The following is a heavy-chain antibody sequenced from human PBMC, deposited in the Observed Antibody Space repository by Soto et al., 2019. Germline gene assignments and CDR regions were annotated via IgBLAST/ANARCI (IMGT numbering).Heavy chain of an antibody. V-gene: IGHV3-15*01. CDR1: GFTFNNAW. D-gene: IGHD6-13*01. Sequence: EVQLADSGGGLVKPGGSLRLSCAASGFTFNNAWLSWVRQAPGKGLEWVGRIKSKADGETTDYAAPVKGRFTISRDDSKNMLYLQMDSLKTEVTALYYCTTGLGQQLVVFDYWGQGTLITVSS. J-gene: IGHJ4*02. CDR3: TTGLGQQLVVFDY. CDR2: IKSKADGETT.